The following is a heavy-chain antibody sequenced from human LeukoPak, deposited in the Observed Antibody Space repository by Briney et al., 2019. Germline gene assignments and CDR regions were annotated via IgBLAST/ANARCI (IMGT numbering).Heavy chain of an antibody. J-gene: IGHJ6*02. CDR2: ISYDGSSD. Sequence: PGGSLRLSCAASEFTFSNFAMNWVRQSPGKGLEWVALISYDGSSDYYADSVKGRFTISRDNSKNTLYLQMNSLRAEDTAVYYCAKDQLSKSAQWLVYYYYGMDVWGQGTTVTVSS. CDR1: EFTFSNFA. CDR3: AKDQLSKSAQWLVYYYYGMDV. V-gene: IGHV3-30-3*01. D-gene: IGHD6-19*01.